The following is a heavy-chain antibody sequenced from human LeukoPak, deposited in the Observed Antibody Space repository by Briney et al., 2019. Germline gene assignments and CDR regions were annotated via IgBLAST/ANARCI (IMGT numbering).Heavy chain of an antibody. CDR2: IYYSATT. CDR1: GGSFSGYY. Sequence: SETLSLTCAVYGGSFSGYYWSWIRQPPGKGLGWIGSIYYSATTYYNPSLKSRVSISVDTSKNQFSLKLSSVSAADTAVYYCARSSGYLFDPWGQGILVTVSS. J-gene: IGHJ5*02. D-gene: IGHD3-22*01. V-gene: IGHV4-34*01. CDR3: ARSSGYLFDP.